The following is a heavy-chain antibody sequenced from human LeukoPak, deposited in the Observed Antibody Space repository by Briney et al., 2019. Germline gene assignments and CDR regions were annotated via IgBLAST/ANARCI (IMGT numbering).Heavy chain of an antibody. D-gene: IGHD3-22*01. CDR3: ARVDTDYYDSSGYYFASYYFDY. J-gene: IGHJ4*02. V-gene: IGHV3-48*02. CDR1: GFTFSSYS. Sequence: GGSLRLSCAASGFTFSSYSMNWVRQAPGKGLEWVSYISSSSSTIYYADSVKGRFTISRDNAKNSLYLQMNSLRDEDTAVYYCARVDTDYYDSSGYYFASYYFDYWGQGTLVTVSS. CDR2: ISSSSSTI.